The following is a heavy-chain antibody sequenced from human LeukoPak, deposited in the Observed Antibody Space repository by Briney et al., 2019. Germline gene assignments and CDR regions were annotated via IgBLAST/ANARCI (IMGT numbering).Heavy chain of an antibody. CDR3: ARELPPLVKFYFDN. CDR2: IWYDGSNK. CDR1: GFTFCNSG. D-gene: IGHD1-26*01. J-gene: IGHJ4*03. Sequence: PGRSLPLSLAASGFTFCNSGMDWVRQAPGKGLEWVAVIWYDGSNKYYADSVKGRFTISRDNSKNTLYLQMNSLRAEDTAVYYCARELPPLVKFYFDNWGAGTLGTVSS. V-gene: IGHV3-33*01.